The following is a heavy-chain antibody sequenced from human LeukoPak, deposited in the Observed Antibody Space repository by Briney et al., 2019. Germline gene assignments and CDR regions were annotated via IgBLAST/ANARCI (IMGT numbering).Heavy chain of an antibody. J-gene: IGHJ4*02. CDR3: ARGGHYDSSGYYYVSY. Sequence: GGSLRLSCAASGFTFDDYGMSWVRQAPGKGLEWVSGINWNGGSTGYADSVKGRFTISRDNAKNSLYLQTNSLRAEDTALYYCARGGHYDSSGYYYVSYWGQGTLVTVSS. V-gene: IGHV3-20*04. D-gene: IGHD3-22*01. CDR2: INWNGGST. CDR1: GFTFDDYG.